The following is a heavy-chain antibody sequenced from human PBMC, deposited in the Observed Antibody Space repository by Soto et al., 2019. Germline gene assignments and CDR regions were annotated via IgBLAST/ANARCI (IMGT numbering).Heavy chain of an antibody. V-gene: IGHV1-69*02. Sequence: QVQLVQSGAEVKKPGSSVKVSCTASGGTFSSYTISWVRQAPGQGLEWMGRIIPILGIANYAQKFQGRVTMTADKSTSTAYMELSRLRSEDTAVYYCAREDIVVVPADYYYMDVLGKGTAVTVSS. D-gene: IGHD2-2*01. CDR2: IIPILGIA. CDR1: GGTFSSYT. J-gene: IGHJ6*03. CDR3: AREDIVVVPADYYYMDV.